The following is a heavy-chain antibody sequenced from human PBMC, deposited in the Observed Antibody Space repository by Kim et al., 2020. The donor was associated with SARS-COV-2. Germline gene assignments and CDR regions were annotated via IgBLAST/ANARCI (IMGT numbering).Heavy chain of an antibody. V-gene: IGHV6-1*01. Sequence: SQTLSLTCAISGDSVSSNSAAWNWIRQSPSRGLEWLGRTYYRSKWGYEYAVSVKSRITINADTSKNQFSLQLNSVTPEDTAVYYCARTRSQPGKPEAGARAGLDYWGQGTLVTVSS. J-gene: IGHJ4*02. CDR1: GDSVSSNSAA. CDR2: TYYRSKWGY. D-gene: IGHD6-13*01. CDR3: ARTRSQPGKPEAGARAGLDY.